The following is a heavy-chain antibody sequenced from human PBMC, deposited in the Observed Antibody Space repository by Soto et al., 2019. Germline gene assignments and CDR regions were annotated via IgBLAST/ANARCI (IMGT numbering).Heavy chain of an antibody. CDR2: IYYSGST. Sequence: SETLCLTVTVSCGSIISGDYYWSLIRQPPGKGLEWIGYIYYSGSTYCNPSLKSRVTISVDTSKNQFSLKLSSVTAADTAVYYCARDEATLITWYAFDIWGQATMVTVSS. J-gene: IGHJ3*02. V-gene: IGHV4-30-4*01. CDR1: CGSIISGDYY. CDR3: ARDEATLITWYAFDI. D-gene: IGHD3-10*01.